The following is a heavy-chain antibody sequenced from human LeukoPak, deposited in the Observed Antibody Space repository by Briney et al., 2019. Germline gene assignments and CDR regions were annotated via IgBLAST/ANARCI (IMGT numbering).Heavy chain of an antibody. CDR1: GFTFSSYG. CDR2: ISYDGSNK. Sequence: QPGGSLRLSCAASGFTFSSYGMHWVRQAPGKGLEWVAVISYDGSNKYYADSVKGRFTISRDNSKNTVYLEMNSLRAEDTAVYYWFEQFVYCSRGNCYSTVRGWTYWGQGTLVTVSS. CDR3: FEQFVYCSRGNCYSTVRGWTY. V-gene: IGHV3-30*03. J-gene: IGHJ4*02. D-gene: IGHD2-15*01.